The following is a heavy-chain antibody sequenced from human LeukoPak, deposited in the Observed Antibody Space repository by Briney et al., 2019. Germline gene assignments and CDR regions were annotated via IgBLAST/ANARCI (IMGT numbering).Heavy chain of an antibody. V-gene: IGHV3-11*01. CDR2: ISSSGSMI. D-gene: IGHD6-13*01. Sequence: NPGGSLRLSCAASGITFSDYYMTWIRQAPGKGLEWVSYISSSGSMINYADSVKGRFTISRDNAKNSLYLQMNSLRVEDTAVYYWARDRRIAAAGDFDYWGQGTRVTVPS. CDR3: ARDRRIAAAGDFDY. CDR1: GITFSDYY. J-gene: IGHJ4*02.